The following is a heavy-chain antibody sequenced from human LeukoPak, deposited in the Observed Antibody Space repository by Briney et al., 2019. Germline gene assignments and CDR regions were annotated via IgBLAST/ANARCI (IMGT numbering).Heavy chain of an antibody. CDR1: GGSISSYY. J-gene: IGHJ4*02. V-gene: IGHV4-59*01. Sequence: SETLSPTCTVSGGSISSYYWSWIRQPPGKGLEWIGYIYYSGSTNYNPSLKSRVTISVDTSKNQFSLKLSSVTAADTAVYYCARSPNYYDSSGPTFDYWGQGTLVTVSS. CDR3: ARSPNYYDSSGPTFDY. CDR2: IYYSGST. D-gene: IGHD3-22*01.